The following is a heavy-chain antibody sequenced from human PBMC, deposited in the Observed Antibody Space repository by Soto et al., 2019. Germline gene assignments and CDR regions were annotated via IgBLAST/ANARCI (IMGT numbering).Heavy chain of an antibody. CDR1: GYTFPSYG. J-gene: IGHJ6*02. CDR3: ARLGCRSTSCYSIDPLYHYGMAV. Sequence: ASVKASCKASGYTFPSYGISRVRQAPGQGLEWMGWFSSYNGNPNYGQQLQVRVTMTTDTSTSTAYMELTSLRSEDTAVYYCARLGCRSTSCYSIDPLYHYGMAVFGQRTTVTGSS. V-gene: IGHV1-18*04. CDR2: FSSYNGNP. D-gene: IGHD2-2*01.